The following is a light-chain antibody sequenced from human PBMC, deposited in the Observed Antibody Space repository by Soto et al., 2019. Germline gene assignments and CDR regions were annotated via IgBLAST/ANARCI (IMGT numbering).Light chain of an antibody. Sequence: DIQMTQSPSSLSASVGDRVTMTCRASQDIGINLGWFQQKPGKAPKRLIYVASSLQSGVPSRFSGSGSGTEFTLTISSLQPEDFASYFCLQHNAYPWTFGQGTKVAV. CDR2: VAS. J-gene: IGKJ1*01. CDR3: LQHNAYPWT. V-gene: IGKV1-17*01. CDR1: QDIGIN.